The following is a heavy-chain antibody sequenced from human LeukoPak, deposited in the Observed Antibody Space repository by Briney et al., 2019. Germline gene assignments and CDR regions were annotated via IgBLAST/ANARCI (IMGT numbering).Heavy chain of an antibody. CDR1: GYDFTRYW. D-gene: IGHD3-10*01. J-gene: IGHJ5*02. Sequence: GESLKISCKGSGYDFTRYWIGWVRQMPGKGLEWMGIIDPGDSETRYSPSFQGQVTISADKSISTAYLQWSSLKASDTAMYYCARLAVVRGVIIDIGWFDPWGQGTLVTVSS. V-gene: IGHV5-51*01. CDR3: ARLAVVRGVIIDIGWFDP. CDR2: IDPGDSET.